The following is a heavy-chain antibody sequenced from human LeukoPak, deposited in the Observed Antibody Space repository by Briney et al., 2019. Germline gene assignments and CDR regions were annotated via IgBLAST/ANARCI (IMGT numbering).Heavy chain of an antibody. CDR2: ISSSGSTI. D-gene: IGHD3-3*01. CDR1: GFTFSSYE. Sequence: GGSLRLSCAASGFTFSSYEMIWVRQAPGKGLEWVSYISSSGSTIYYADSVKGRFTISRDNAKNSLYLQMNSLRAEYTAVYYCARAGLLERLMDYWGQPTLATVS. CDR3: ARAGLLERLMDY. V-gene: IGHV3-48*03. J-gene: IGHJ4*02.